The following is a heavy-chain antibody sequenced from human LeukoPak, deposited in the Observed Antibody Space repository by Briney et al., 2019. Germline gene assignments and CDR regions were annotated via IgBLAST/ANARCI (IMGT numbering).Heavy chain of an antibody. CDR3: ARSQWGIASAGLDY. D-gene: IGHD6-13*01. Sequence: ASVKVSCKASGYTFTGYYMHWVRQALGQGLEWMGWVNPNSGGRNYAQKFQGRVTMTRDTTISTAYMELSSLRSDDTAVYYCARSQWGIASAGLDYWGQGTLVSVSS. CDR2: VNPNSGGR. V-gene: IGHV1-2*02. CDR1: GYTFTGYY. J-gene: IGHJ4*02.